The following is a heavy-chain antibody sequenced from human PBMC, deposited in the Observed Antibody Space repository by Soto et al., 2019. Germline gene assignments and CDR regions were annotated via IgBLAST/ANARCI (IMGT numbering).Heavy chain of an antibody. CDR1: GGSFSGYY. Sequence: SETLSLTCAVYGGSFSGYYWSWIRQPPGKGLEWIGEINHSGSTNYNPSLKSRVTISVDTSKNQFSLKLSSVTAADTAVYYCARGPGVSTVTNYFEYWGQGTLVTVSS. D-gene: IGHD4-17*01. J-gene: IGHJ4*02. CDR2: INHSGST. V-gene: IGHV4-34*01. CDR3: ARGPGVSTVTNYFEY.